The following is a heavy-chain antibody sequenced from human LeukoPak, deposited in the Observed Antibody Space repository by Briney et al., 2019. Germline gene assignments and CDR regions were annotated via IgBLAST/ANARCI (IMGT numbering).Heavy chain of an antibody. D-gene: IGHD3-3*02. J-gene: IGHJ6*03. Sequence: PGGSLRLSCAASGFTFSSYVMSWVRQAPGKGLEWVSGISGSGGNTYYADPVKGRFTISRDNSKNTLSLQMNSLRAEDTAVYYCAKPRGGLAYYMDVWGKGTTVTVSS. CDR2: ISGSGGNT. CDR3: AKPRGGLAYYMDV. V-gene: IGHV3-23*01. CDR1: GFTFSSYV.